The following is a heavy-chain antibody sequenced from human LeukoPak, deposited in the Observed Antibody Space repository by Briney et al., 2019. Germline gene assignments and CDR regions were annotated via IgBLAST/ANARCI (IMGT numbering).Heavy chain of an antibody. CDR1: GGSISSSSYY. D-gene: IGHD6-19*01. Sequence: SETLSLTCTVSGGSISSSSYYWSWIRQPPGKGLEWIGEINHSGSTNYNPSLKSRVTISVDTSKNQFSLKLSSVTAADTAVYYCARTSSGWSDWFDPWGQGTLVTVSS. J-gene: IGHJ5*02. CDR3: ARTSSGWSDWFDP. CDR2: INHSGST. V-gene: IGHV4-39*07.